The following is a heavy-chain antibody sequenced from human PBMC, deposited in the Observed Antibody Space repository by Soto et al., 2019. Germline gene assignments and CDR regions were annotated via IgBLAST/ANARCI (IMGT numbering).Heavy chain of an antibody. V-gene: IGHV3-30*03. CDR1: GYTFSSYG. Sequence: VQLVESGGGVVQPGMSLRLSCAASGYTFSSYGMHWVRQAPGKGLEWVAVISYAGSNIYYADSVKGRFTISRDNSKYTLYLHLNSLRAEDTAVYYCARDSSEWGMAGRLDYWGQGTLVTVSS. D-gene: IGHD6-6*01. J-gene: IGHJ4*02. CDR2: ISYAGSNI. CDR3: ARDSSEWGMAGRLDY.